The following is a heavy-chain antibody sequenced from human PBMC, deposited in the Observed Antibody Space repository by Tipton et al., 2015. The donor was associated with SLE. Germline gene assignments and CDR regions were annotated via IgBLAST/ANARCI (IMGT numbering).Heavy chain of an antibody. V-gene: IGHV1-69*09. J-gene: IGHJ4*02. Sequence: QLVQSGAEVKKPGSSVKVSCKASGGTFSSYAINWVRQAPGQGLEWMGRIIPILDIANYAQKFQGRVTMTRDTSTSTVYMGLSSLRSEDTAVYYCARAGIVVVAAIRAHFDYWGQGTLVTVS. CDR2: IIPILDIA. CDR3: ARAGIVVVAAIRAHFDY. CDR1: GGTFSSYA. D-gene: IGHD2-21*02.